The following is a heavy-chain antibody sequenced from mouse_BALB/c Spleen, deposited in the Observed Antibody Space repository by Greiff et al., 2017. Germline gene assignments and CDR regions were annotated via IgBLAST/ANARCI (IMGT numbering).Heavy chain of an antibody. V-gene: IGHV5-4*02. CDR3: AREQGRNYYYGSRGFAY. J-gene: IGHJ3*01. D-gene: IGHD1-1*01. CDR1: GFTFSDYY. CDR2: ISDGGSYT. Sequence: EVHLVESGGGLVKPGGSLKLSCAASGFTFSDYYMYWVRQTPEKRLEWVATISDGGSYTYYPDSVKGRFTISRDNAKNNLYLQMSSLKSEDTAMYYCAREQGRNYYYGSRGFAYRGQETLVTVSA.